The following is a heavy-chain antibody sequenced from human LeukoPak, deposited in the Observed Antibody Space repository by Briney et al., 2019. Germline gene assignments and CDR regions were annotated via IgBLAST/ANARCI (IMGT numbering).Heavy chain of an antibody. D-gene: IGHD2-15*01. Sequence: GGSLRLSCAASGFSSSTYNMHWVRQATGETLEWIAAIGTSGDTYYPVSVKGRFTISRENAKKSLYLQMNSLQIEDTAVYYCATARSGGIYDYWGLGTLVTVSS. J-gene: IGHJ4*02. CDR2: IGTSGDT. CDR1: GFSSSTYN. CDR3: ATARSGGIYDY. V-gene: IGHV3-13*04.